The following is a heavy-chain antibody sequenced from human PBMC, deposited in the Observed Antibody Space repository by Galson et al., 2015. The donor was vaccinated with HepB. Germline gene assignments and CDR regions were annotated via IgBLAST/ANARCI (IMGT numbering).Heavy chain of an antibody. CDR2: IWYDGSNK. D-gene: IGHD3-10*01. CDR1: GFTFSSYG. CDR3: ARDKIRLGYYYYGMDV. V-gene: IGHV3-33*01. Sequence: SLRLSCAASGFTFSSYGMHWVRQAPGKGLEWVAVIWYDGSNKYYADSVKGRFTISRDNSKYTLYLQMNSLRAEDTAVYYCARDKIRLGYYYYGMDVWGQGTTVTVSS. J-gene: IGHJ6*02.